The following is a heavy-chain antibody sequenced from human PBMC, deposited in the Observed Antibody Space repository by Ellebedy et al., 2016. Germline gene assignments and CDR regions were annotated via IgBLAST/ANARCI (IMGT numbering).Heavy chain of an antibody. CDR2: INQDGSER. Sequence: GGSLRLXXAASGLTYWMNWVRQAPGKGLEWVANINQDGSERQHVDSVKGRFTISRDNAKNSLYLQMNSLRAEDTAVYYCARDLGYYKFESWGQGTLVTVSS. V-gene: IGHV3-7*01. CDR1: GLTYW. J-gene: IGHJ4*02. CDR3: ARDLGYYKFES. D-gene: IGHD1-26*01.